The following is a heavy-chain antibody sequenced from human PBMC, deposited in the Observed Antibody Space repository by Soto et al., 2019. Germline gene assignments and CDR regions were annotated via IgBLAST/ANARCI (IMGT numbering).Heavy chain of an antibody. CDR2: IYYSGST. V-gene: IGHV4-59*12. CDR1: GGSISSYY. Sequence: SETRSLTCTVSGGSISSYYWSWIRQPPGKGLEWIGYIYYSGSTNYNPSLKSRVTISVDTSKNQFSLKLSSVTAADTAVYYCARGWSSRWYVRRDYWGQGTLVTVSS. CDR3: ARGWSSRWYVRRDY. D-gene: IGHD6-13*01. J-gene: IGHJ4*02.